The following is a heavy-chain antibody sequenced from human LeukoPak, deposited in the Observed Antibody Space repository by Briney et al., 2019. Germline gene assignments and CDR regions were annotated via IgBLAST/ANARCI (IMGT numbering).Heavy chain of an antibody. V-gene: IGHV4-59*08. Sequence: SETLSLTCTVSGGSISSYYWSWIRQPPGKGLEWIGYIYYSGSTNYNPSLKSRVTISVDTSKNQFSLKLSSVTAADTAVYYCAKKKYSSSWYYEYYFDYWGQGTLVTVSS. CDR2: IYYSGST. CDR1: GGSISSYY. CDR3: AKKKYSSSWYYEYYFDY. D-gene: IGHD6-13*01. J-gene: IGHJ4*02.